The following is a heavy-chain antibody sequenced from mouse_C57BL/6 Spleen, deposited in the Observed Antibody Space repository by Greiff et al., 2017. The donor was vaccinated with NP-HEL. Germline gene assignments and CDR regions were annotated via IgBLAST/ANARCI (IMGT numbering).Heavy chain of an antibody. CDR1: GYTFTSYW. CDR3: ARGRLGQGDY. V-gene: IGHV1-52*01. J-gene: IGHJ2*01. CDR2: IDPSDSET. D-gene: IGHD3-3*01. Sequence: QVQLKQPGAELVRPGSSVKLSCKASGYTFTSYWMHWVKQRPIQGLEWIGNIDPSDSETHYNQKFKDKATLTVDKSSSTAYMQLSSLTSEDSAVYYCARGRLGQGDYWGQGTTLTVSS.